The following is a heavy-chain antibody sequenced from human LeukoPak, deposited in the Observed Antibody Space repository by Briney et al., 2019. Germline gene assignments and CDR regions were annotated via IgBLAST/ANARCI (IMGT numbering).Heavy chain of an antibody. J-gene: IGHJ4*02. Sequence: GGSLRLSCAASGFTFSSYEMNWVRQAPGKGLEWLSYISSSGSPIYYADSVKGRFTISRDNAKNSLYLQMNSLRADDTAVYYCARDLGCGAYGRAYWGQGTLVTVSS. CDR1: GFTFSSYE. V-gene: IGHV3-48*03. CDR3: ARDLGCGAYGRAY. D-gene: IGHD5-12*01. CDR2: ISSSGSPI.